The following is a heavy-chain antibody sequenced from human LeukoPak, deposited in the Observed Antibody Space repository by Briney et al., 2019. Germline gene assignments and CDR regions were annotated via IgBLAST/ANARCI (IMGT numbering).Heavy chain of an antibody. CDR2: INPGGDNT. Sequence: ASVKVSCKASGYTFTNYYIHWVRQAPGQGLEWMGLINPGGDNTNYAQNFQGRVTMTRDTSASTVYMELSSLRAEDTAVYYCARGMATSGNFDYWGQGTLVTVSS. CDR3: ARGMATSGNFDY. D-gene: IGHD5-24*01. J-gene: IGHJ4*02. V-gene: IGHV1-46*01. CDR1: GYTFTNYY.